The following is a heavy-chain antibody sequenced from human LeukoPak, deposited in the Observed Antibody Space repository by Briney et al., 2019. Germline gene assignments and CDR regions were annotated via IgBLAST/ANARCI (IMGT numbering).Heavy chain of an antibody. D-gene: IGHD2-15*01. CDR3: ARDTYCSGGSCYSWFDP. CDR1: GGTFSSYA. Sequence: SVTVSCTASGGTFSSYAISWVRQGPGQGLEWMGRIIPILGIANYAQKFQGRVTITADKSTSTAYMELSSLRSEDTAVYYCARDTYCSGGSCYSWFDPWGQGTLVTVSS. CDR2: IIPILGIA. J-gene: IGHJ5*02. V-gene: IGHV1-69*04.